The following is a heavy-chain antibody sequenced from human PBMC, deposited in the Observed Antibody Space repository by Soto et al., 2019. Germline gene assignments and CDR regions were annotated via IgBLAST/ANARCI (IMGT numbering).Heavy chain of an antibody. CDR2: ISSGSISI. V-gene: IGHV3-21*01. CDR3: AREGPDYGDYYFKH. D-gene: IGHD4-17*01. Sequence: GGSLRLSCAASGFTFSSYNMNWVRQAPGKGLEWVSYISSGSISIYYADSVKGRFTISRDNAKNSLYLQMNSLSAEDTAVYYCAREGPDYGDYYFKHWGQGTLVTVSS. J-gene: IGHJ1*01. CDR1: GFTFSSYN.